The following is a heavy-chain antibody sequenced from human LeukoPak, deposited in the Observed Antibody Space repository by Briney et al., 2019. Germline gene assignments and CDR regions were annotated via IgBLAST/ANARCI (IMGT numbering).Heavy chain of an antibody. CDR1: GYSFSSYY. J-gene: IGHJ3*02. CDR2: IYPGDSDT. V-gene: IGHV5-51*01. D-gene: IGHD2-15*01. Sequence: GESLKTSCKGSGYSFSSYYIGWVRQMPGKGLEWMGIIYPGDSDTRYSPSFQGQVTISADKSISTAYLQWSSLKASDTAIYYCARPRRGYSGAFDMWGQGTMVTVSS. CDR3: ARPRRGYSGAFDM.